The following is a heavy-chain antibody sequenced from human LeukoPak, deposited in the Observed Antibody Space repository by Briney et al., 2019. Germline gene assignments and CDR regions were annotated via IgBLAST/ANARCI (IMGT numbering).Heavy chain of an antibody. CDR1: GFTFSSYW. CDR3: ARDGGYYYGSGRELGDY. J-gene: IGHJ4*02. CDR2: IKQDGSEK. Sequence: PGGSLRLTCAASGFTFSSYWMSWVRQAPGKRLEWVANIKQDGSEKYYVDSVKGRFTISRDNAKNSLYLQMNSLRAEDTAVYYCARDGGYYYGSGRELGDYWGQGTLVTVSS. D-gene: IGHD3-10*01. V-gene: IGHV3-7*01.